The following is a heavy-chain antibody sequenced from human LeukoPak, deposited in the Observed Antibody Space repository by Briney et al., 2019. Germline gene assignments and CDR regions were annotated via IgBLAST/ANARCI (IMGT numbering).Heavy chain of an antibody. V-gene: IGHV1-2*02. Sequence: ASMKVSCKASGYTFTGYYMHWVRQAPGQGLEWMGWINPNSGGTNYAQKFQGRVTMTRDTSISTAYMELSRLRSDDTAVYYCATHDYGDYSPFDYWGQGTLVTVSS. CDR1: GYTFTGYY. J-gene: IGHJ4*02. CDR2: INPNSGGT. CDR3: ATHDYGDYSPFDY. D-gene: IGHD4-17*01.